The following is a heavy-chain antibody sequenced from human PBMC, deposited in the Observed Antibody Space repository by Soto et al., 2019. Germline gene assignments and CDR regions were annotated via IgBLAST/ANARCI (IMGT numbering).Heavy chain of an antibody. CDR1: GFTFRNYG. V-gene: IGHV3-7*01. J-gene: IGHJ4*02. CDR2: IKKDGSER. D-gene: IGHD5-12*01. Sequence: WGCLRLSCAASGFTFRNYGLSWGRQAPGKGLEWVANIKKDGSERYYGGSVVGRFTVSRDNAENSLYLQMNSLRAEDTAVYYCARLYLTASITALDYWGQGTLVTVSS. CDR3: ARLYLTASITALDY.